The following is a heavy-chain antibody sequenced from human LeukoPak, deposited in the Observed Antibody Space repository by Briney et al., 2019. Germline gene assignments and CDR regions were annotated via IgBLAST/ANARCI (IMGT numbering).Heavy chain of an antibody. V-gene: IGHV4-61*02. CDR3: ARLPRYYYYMDV. J-gene: IGHJ6*03. CDR2: IYTSGST. Sequence: SETLSLTCTVSGGSISSGSYYWSWIRQPAGKGLEWIGRIYTSGSTNYNPSLKSRVTISVDTSKNQFSLKLSSVTAADTAVYYCARLPRYYYYMDVWGKGTTVTVSS. CDR1: GGSISSGSYY.